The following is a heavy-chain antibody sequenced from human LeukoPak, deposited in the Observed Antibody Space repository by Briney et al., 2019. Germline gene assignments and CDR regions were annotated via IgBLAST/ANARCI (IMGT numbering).Heavy chain of an antibody. Sequence: PSETLSLTCTVSGGSISSSSYYWGWIRQPPGKGLEWIGSISYSGSTYYNSSLKSRVTISVDTSKNQFSLKLSSVIAADTAVYYCARELMDCSGGTCYSSFFDYWGQGTLVTVSS. CDR2: ISYSGST. D-gene: IGHD2-15*01. V-gene: IGHV4-39*07. CDR3: ARELMDCSGGTCYSSFFDY. J-gene: IGHJ4*02. CDR1: GGSISSSSYY.